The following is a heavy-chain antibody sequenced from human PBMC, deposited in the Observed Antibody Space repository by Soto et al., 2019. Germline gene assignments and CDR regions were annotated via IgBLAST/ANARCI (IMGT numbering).Heavy chain of an antibody. CDR1: GFTFSSFG. CDR2: LSYDVSKE. V-gene: IGHV3-30*18. Sequence: WGSLRLSCAASGFTFSSFGMHWVRQAPGKGLEWVALLSYDVSKEYYADSVKGRFSVSRDNSKNTLYLQMNSLRVEDTAVYFCAKRLLRGTTLSVFDYWGRGTLVTGSS. J-gene: IGHJ4*02. CDR3: AKRLLRGTTLSVFDY. D-gene: IGHD4-17*01.